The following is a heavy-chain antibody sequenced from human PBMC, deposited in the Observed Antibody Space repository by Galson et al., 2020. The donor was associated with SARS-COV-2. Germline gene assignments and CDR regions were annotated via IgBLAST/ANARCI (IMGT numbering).Heavy chain of an antibody. Sequence: ASETLSLTCTVSGGPIRSGDSYCRWLRQHPGKGLEWLGYIYYSGRTYYHPSLKSRVTISVDTSKNQFSLKLSSVTAADTAVYYCASEAYYYGSGIDCWGQGTLVTVSS. CDR2: IYYSGRT. CDR1: GGPIRSGDSY. CDR3: ASEAYYYGSGIDC. V-gene: IGHV4-31*03. D-gene: IGHD3-10*01. J-gene: IGHJ4*02.